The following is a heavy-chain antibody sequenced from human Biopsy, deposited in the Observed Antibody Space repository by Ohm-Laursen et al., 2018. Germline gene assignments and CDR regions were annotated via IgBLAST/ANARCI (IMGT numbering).Heavy chain of an antibody. J-gene: IGHJ6*02. D-gene: IGHD1-1*01. CDR2: IWYDGSDK. Sequence: SLRLSCAASGFKFDNYGMNWVRQAPGKGMGWVAVIWYDGSDKYYGDSVKGRFTISRDNAKNTVDLQMNSLRAEDTAVHYCARDGRGYNYQYYYGMDVWGQGTAVTVSS. CDR3: ARDGRGYNYQYYYGMDV. CDR1: GFKFDNYG. V-gene: IGHV3-33*01.